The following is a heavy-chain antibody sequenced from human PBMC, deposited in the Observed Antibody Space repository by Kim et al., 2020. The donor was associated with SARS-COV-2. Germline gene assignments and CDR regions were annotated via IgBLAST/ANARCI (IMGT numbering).Heavy chain of an antibody. CDR2: ISYDGSNK. CDR3: AKASIVVVITEYYSMDV. V-gene: IGHV3-30*18. D-gene: IGHD3-22*01. J-gene: IGHJ6*02. Sequence: GGSLRLSCAASGFTFSSYGMHWVRQAPGKGLEWVAAISYDGSNKYYADSVKGRFTISRDNSKNTPYLQMNSLRAEDTAVYYCAKASIVVVITEYYSMDVWGQGATVTVSS. CDR1: GFTFSSYG.